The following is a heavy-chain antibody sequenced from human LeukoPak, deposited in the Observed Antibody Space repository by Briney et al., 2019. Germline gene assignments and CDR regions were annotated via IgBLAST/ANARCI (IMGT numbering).Heavy chain of an antibody. Sequence: PGRSLRLSCTASGFXFGDYAISWVRQAPGKGLEWVGFIRSKAYGGTTEYAASVKGRFTISRDDSKSIAYLQMNSLKIEDTAMYYCTRIYDAYYFDYWGQGTLVTVSS. CDR3: TRIYDAYYFDY. CDR2: IRSKAYGGTT. V-gene: IGHV3-49*04. CDR1: GFXFGDYA. J-gene: IGHJ4*02. D-gene: IGHD3-16*01.